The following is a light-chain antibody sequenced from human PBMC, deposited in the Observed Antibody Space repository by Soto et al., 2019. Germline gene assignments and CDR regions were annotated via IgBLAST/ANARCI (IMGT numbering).Light chain of an antibody. Sequence: QSALTQPASVSGSPGQSITISCTGTSSAVAGYNYVSWYQQHPGKAPKHMIYDVSNRPSGVSNRFSGSKSGNTASLTISGLQAEDEADYYCSSYTSSSTYVFGTGTKVTVL. V-gene: IGLV2-14*01. CDR2: DVS. CDR3: SSYTSSSTYV. J-gene: IGLJ1*01. CDR1: SSAVAGYNY.